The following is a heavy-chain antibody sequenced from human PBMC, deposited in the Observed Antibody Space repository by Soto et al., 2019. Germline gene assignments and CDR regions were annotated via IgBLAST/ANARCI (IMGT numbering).Heavy chain of an antibody. CDR2: IIPIFGTA. V-gene: IGHV1-69*12. CDR3: ATLHDYCGNKPNLNY. J-gene: IGHJ4*02. Sequence: QVQLVQSGAEVKKPGSSVKVSCKASGGTFSSYAISWVRQAPGQGLEWMGGIIPIFGTANYAKQFQGRDTITADESTSTAYMELSSLRSEDTAVYYCATLHDYCGNKPNLNYWCQGTLVTVSS. CDR1: GGTFSSYA. D-gene: IGHD4-17*01.